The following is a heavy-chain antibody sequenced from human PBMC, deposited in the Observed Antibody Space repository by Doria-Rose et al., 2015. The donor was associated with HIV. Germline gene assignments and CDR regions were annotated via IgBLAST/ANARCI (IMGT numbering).Heavy chain of an antibody. CDR1: GFTFSSYW. D-gene: IGHD2-15*01. V-gene: IGHV3-7*01. CDR3: ARKSLLYGMDV. Sequence: EVQLVESGGGLVQPGGSLRLSCGASGFTFSSYWMNWVRQAPGKGLEWVANIKEDGSGKYYVDSLKGRVTISRDNAKKSLYLQMNSLRAEDTAVYYCARKSLLYGMDVWGQGTTVTVSS. CDR2: IKEDGSGK. J-gene: IGHJ6*02.